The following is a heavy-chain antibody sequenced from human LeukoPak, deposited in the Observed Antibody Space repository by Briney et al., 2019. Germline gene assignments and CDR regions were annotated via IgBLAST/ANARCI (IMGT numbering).Heavy chain of an antibody. CDR2: INPYNGNT. CDR1: GYTFTSYD. J-gene: IGHJ3*02. V-gene: IGHV1-18*04. Sequence: ASVKVSCKASGYTFTSYDMHWVRQAPGQGLEWMGIINPYNGNTSYAQKLQGRVTMTTDISTSTAYMELRSLRSDDTDVYYCARLLWFGESGFDAFDIGGEGTIVTVSS. D-gene: IGHD3-10*01. CDR3: ARLLWFGESGFDAFDI.